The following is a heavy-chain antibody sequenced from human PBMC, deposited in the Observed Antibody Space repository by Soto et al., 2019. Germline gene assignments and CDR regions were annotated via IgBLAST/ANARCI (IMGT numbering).Heavy chain of an antibody. CDR2: IYYSGST. D-gene: IGHD3-22*01. CDR1: GGSISSSSYY. J-gene: IGHJ4*02. Sequence: QLQLQESGPGLVKPSETLSLTCTVSGGSISSSSYYWGWIRQPPGKGLEWIGSIYYSGSTYYNPSLKSRVTISVDTSKNQFSLKLSSVTAADTAVYYCARLAKNPSGYYYAGDYWGQGTLVTVSS. V-gene: IGHV4-39*01. CDR3: ARLAKNPSGYYYAGDY.